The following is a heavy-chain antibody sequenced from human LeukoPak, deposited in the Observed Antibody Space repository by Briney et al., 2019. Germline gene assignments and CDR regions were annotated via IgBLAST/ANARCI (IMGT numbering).Heavy chain of an antibody. CDR1: GGSFSGYY. V-gene: IGHV4-34*01. CDR3: ARFPAAHPYYYYMDV. CDR2: INHSGST. Sequence: SETLSLTCAVYGGSFSGYYWSWIRQPPGKGLEWIGEINHSGSTNYNPSLKSRVTISVDTSKNQFSLKLSSVTAADTAVYYCARFPAAHPYYYYMDVWGKGTTVTVSS. D-gene: IGHD6-13*01. J-gene: IGHJ6*03.